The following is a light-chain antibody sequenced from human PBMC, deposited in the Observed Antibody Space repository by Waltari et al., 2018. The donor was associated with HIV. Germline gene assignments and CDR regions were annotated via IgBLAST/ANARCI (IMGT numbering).Light chain of an antibody. Sequence: NFILTQPHSVSESPGKTVTISCTRSSGNIASSYVQWYHQRPGSSPTTVIYANNQRPSGVPDRFSGSIDSSSNSASLTISGLRTEDEADYYCQSHDNKIFYVFGGGTYVTVL. CDR1: SGNIASSY. V-gene: IGLV6-57*01. J-gene: IGLJ1*01. CDR3: QSHDNKIFYV. CDR2: ANN.